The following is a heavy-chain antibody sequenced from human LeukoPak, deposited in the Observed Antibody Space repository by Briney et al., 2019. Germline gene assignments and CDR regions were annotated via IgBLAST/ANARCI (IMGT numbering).Heavy chain of an antibody. CDR1: GGTFISYA. CDR3: ARNYDGVRSYYYYYGMDV. J-gene: IGHJ6*02. D-gene: IGHD4-23*01. V-gene: IGHV1-69*13. Sequence: SVKVSCKASGGTFISYAISWVRQAPGQGLEWMGGIIPIFGTANYAQKFQGRVTITADESTSTAYMELSSLRSEDTAVYYCARNYDGVRSYYYYYGMDVWGQGTTVTVSS. CDR2: IIPIFGTA.